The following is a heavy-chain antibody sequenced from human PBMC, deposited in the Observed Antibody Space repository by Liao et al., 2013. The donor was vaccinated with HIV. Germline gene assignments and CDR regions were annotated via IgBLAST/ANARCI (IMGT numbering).Heavy chain of an antibody. CDR2: IYYSGST. V-gene: IGHV4-59*01. D-gene: IGHD6-13*01. Sequence: QVQLQESGPGLVKPSETLSLTCTVSGGSISNYYWSWIRQPPGKGLEWIGYIYYSGSTNYNPSLKSRVTISVDTSKNQFSLKLNSVTAADTAVYYCARGGEYSNSWYNYWGQGTLVTVSS. J-gene: IGHJ4*02. CDR1: GGSISNYY. CDR3: ARGGEYSNSWYNY.